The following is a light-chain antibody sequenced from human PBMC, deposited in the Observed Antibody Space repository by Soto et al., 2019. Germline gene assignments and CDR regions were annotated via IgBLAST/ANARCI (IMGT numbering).Light chain of an antibody. Sequence: ELVLTQSPGTLSLSPGERATLSCRASQSVSSSYVAWYQQKPGQAPRLLIYEASIRAIVIPDRFSGSGSETDFTLTISRLEPEEFVVYHCQQYGSSPPTFSQGSKVEIK. J-gene: IGKJ1*01. CDR3: QQYGSSPPT. CDR2: EAS. CDR1: QSVSSSY. V-gene: IGKV3-20*01.